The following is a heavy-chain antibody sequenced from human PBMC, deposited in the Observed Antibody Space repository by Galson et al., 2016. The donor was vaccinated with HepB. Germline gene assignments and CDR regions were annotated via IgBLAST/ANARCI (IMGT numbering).Heavy chain of an antibody. CDR3: TRGDTTMAFDL. CDR2: IRSKAFGERL. CDR1: QFTFVDYS. J-gene: IGHJ5*02. V-gene: IGHV3-49*04. D-gene: IGHD5-18*01. Sequence: SLRLSCAAPQFTFVDYSFNWVRQAPGKGLEWVGFIRSKAFGERLDYAASVKGRFVISRDDSKSIAYLHVSSLKTEDTAVYYCTRGDTTMAFDLWGQGTLVTVSS.